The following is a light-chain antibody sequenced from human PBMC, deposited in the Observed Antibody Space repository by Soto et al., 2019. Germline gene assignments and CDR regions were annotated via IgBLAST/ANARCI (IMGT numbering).Light chain of an antibody. CDR3: PQYNSAWT. CDR1: QSSSSW. Sequence: DLQMKQSPSTLSASVVDSLTMTCRASQSSSSWLAWYQKKPGKAPKLLIYDASSLESGVPQRIIVSGSGTEFTLPLSSLQPEVFATYDCPQYNSAWTFPQGTKVDI. CDR2: DAS. V-gene: IGKV1-5*01. J-gene: IGKJ1*01.